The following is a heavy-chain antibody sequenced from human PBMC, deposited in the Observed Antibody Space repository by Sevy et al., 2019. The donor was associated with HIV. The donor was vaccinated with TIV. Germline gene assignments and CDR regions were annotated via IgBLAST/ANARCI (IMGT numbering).Heavy chain of an antibody. CDR3: AKEGGATVAGTGENWFDP. CDR1: GFTFSSYA. CDR2: ISGSGGST. J-gene: IGHJ5*02. D-gene: IGHD6-19*01. Sequence: GGSLRLSCAASGFTFSSYAMSWVRQAPGKGLEWVSAISGSGGSTYYADSVKGRFTISRDNSKNTRYLQMNSLRAEDTAVYYCAKEGGATVAGTGENWFDPWGQGTLVTVSS. V-gene: IGHV3-23*01.